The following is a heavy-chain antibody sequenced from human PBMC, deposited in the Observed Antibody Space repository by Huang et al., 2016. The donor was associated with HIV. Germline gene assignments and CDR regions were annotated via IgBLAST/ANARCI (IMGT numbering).Heavy chain of an antibody. D-gene: IGHD3-10*01. J-gene: IGHJ4*02. CDR3: ASGYYGSGSYWY. Sequence: QVQLQQWGAGLLKPSETLSLTCAVYGGSFSGYYWSWIRQPPGKGLEWIGEINHSGSTDSNPSLKSRVTISVDTSKKQFSLKLSSVTAADTALYYCASGYYGSGSYWYWGQGTLVTVSS. CDR2: INHSGST. V-gene: IGHV4-34*01. CDR1: GGSFSGYY.